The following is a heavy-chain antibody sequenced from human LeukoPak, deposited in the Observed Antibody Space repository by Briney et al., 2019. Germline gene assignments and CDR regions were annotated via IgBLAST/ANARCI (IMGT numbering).Heavy chain of an antibody. CDR3: ARPPGKPPTQRGPHYMDV. J-gene: IGHJ6*03. CDR2: ISSSSSYI. CDR1: GFTFSSYS. V-gene: IGHV3-21*01. D-gene: IGHD3-10*01. Sequence: GGSLRLSCAASGFTFSSYSMNWVRQAPGKGLEWVSSISSSSSYIYYADSVKGRFTISRDNAKNSLYLQMNSLRAEDTAVYYCARPPGKPPTQRGPHYMDVWGKGTTVTVSS.